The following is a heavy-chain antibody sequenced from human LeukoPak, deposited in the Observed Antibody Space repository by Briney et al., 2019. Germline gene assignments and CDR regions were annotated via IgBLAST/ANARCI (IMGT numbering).Heavy chain of an antibody. V-gene: IGHV3-48*02. CDR3: ARSTMVQGVH. CDR1: GFTFSSYS. D-gene: IGHD3-10*01. CDR2: ISNSSSTI. J-gene: IGHJ4*02. Sequence: PAGSLRLSCAASGFTFSSYSMNWIRQAPGKGLEWVSYISNSSSTIYYADSVKGRFTISRDNAKNSLYLQMNSLGDEDTAVYYCARSTMVQGVHWGQGTLVTVSS.